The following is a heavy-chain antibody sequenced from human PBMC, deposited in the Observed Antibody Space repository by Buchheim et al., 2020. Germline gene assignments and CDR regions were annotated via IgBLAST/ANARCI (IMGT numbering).Heavy chain of an antibody. CDR2: ISSSGSTI. Sequence: QVQLVESGGGLVKPGGSLRLSCAASGFTFSDYYMSWIRQAPGKGLEWVSYISSSGSTIYYADSVKGRFTISRDNAKNSLYLQMNSLRAEDTAVYYCARSKKLSSTIYDFWSGYDIGYYYGMDVWGQGTT. J-gene: IGHJ6*02. D-gene: IGHD3-3*01. CDR3: ARSKKLSSTIYDFWSGYDIGYYYGMDV. CDR1: GFTFSDYY. V-gene: IGHV3-11*01.